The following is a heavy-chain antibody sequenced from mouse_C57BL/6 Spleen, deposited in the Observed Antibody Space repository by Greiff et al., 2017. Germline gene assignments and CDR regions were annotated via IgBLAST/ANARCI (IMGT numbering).Heavy chain of an antibody. D-gene: IGHD1-1*01. Sequence: QVQLQQSGPVLVKPGASVKISCKASGYAFSSSWMNWVKQRPGKGLEWIGRIYPGDGDIIYNGKFKGKATLNAEKSSSTAYMQLSSLTSEDSAVYFCARKRDYYGSSYDYFDDWGQGTTLTVSS. V-gene: IGHV1-82*01. J-gene: IGHJ2*01. CDR3: ARKRDYYGSSYDYFDD. CDR2: IYPGDGDI. CDR1: GYAFSSSW.